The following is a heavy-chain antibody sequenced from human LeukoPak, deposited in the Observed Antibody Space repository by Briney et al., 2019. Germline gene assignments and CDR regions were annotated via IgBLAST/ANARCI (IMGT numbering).Heavy chain of an antibody. CDR2: MYHSGST. J-gene: IGHJ4*02. CDR1: GYSISSGHY. D-gene: IGHD3-3*02. CDR3: ARLRRSRLAEFDY. Sequence: PSETLSLTCTVSGYSISSGHYWGWIRQPPGKGLEWIGSMYHSGSTYYNPPLKSRVTISVDTSKNQFSLKLSSLTAADTAVYYCARLRRSRLAEFDYWGQGTLVTVSS. V-gene: IGHV4-38-2*02.